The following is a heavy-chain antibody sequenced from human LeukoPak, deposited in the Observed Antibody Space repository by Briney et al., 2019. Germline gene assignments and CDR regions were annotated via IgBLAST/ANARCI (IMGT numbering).Heavy chain of an antibody. CDR3: AKDMAGRDYYGMDV. V-gene: IGHV3-9*01. D-gene: IGHD1-26*01. Sequence: GGSLRLSCAASGFTFDDYAMHWVRQAPGKGLEWVSGISWNSGSIGYADSVKGRFTISRDNAKNSLYLQMNSLRAEDTALYYCAKDMAGRDYYGMDVWGQGTTVTVSS. CDR1: GFTFDDYA. CDR2: ISWNSGSI. J-gene: IGHJ6*02.